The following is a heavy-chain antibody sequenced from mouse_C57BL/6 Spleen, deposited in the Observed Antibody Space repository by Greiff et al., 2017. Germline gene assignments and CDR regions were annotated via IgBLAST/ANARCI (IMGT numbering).Heavy chain of an antibody. D-gene: IGHD1-1*01. CDR2: IDPENGDT. CDR3: TTGYGSPFAY. J-gene: IGHJ3*01. Sequence: VQLKESGAELVRPGASVKLSCTASGFNIKDDYMHWVKQRPEQGLEWIGWIDPENGDTEYASKFQGKATITADTSSNTAYLQLSSLTSEDTAVYYCTTGYGSPFAYWGQGTLVTVSA. V-gene: IGHV14-4*01. CDR1: GFNIKDDY.